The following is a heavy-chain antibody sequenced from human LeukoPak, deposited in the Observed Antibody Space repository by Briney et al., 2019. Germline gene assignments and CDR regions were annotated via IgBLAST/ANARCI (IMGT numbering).Heavy chain of an antibody. CDR2: IYSGGST. CDR3: ARVFGGNSGGWFDP. D-gene: IGHD4-23*01. J-gene: IGHJ5*02. Sequence: GGSLRLSCAASGFTVSSNYMSWVRQAPGKGLEWVSVIYSGGSTYYADSVKGRFTISRDNSKNTLYLQMNSLRAEDTAVYYCARVFGGNSGGWFDPWGQGTLVTVSS. CDR1: GFTVSSNY. V-gene: IGHV3-53*01.